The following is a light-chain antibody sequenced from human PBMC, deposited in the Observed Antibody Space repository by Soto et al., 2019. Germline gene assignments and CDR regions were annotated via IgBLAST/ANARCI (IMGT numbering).Light chain of an antibody. CDR3: QQYSTYWT. V-gene: IGKV1-5*03. Sequence: DIQMTQSPSTLSASVGDRVTITCRASQSISTWLAWYQQKAEKAPKLLIYKASILESGVPSRFSGSGSGTEFTLTISSLQPDDFATYYCQQYSTYWTFGQGTKVEIK. CDR1: QSISTW. J-gene: IGKJ1*01. CDR2: KAS.